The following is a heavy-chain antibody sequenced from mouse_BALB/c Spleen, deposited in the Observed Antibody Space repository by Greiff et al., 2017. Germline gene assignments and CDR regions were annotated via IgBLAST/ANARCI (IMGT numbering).Heavy chain of an antibody. CDR3: TRHYDYAFAY. V-gene: IGHV1S22*01. Sequence: LQQPGSELVRPGASVKLSCKASGYTFTSYWMHWVKQRPGQGLEWIGNIYPGSGSTNYDEKFKSKATLTVDTSSSTAYMQLSSLTSEDSAVYYCTRHYDYAFAYWGQGTLVTVSA. CDR1: GYTFTSYW. J-gene: IGHJ3*01. CDR2: IYPGSGST. D-gene: IGHD2-4*01.